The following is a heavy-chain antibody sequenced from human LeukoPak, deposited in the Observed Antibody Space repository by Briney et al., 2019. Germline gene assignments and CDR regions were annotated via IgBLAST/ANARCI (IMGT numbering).Heavy chain of an antibody. CDR2: ISGSGGST. J-gene: IGHJ3*02. CDR1: GFTFSSYA. CDR3: AKSGPGYYDSSGYAFDI. D-gene: IGHD3-22*01. Sequence: GGSLRLSCAASGFTFSSYAMSWVRQAPGKGLEWVPAISGSGGSTYYADSVKGRFTISRDNSKNTLYLQMNSLRAEDTAVYYCAKSGPGYYDSSGYAFDIWGRGAMVTVSS. V-gene: IGHV3-23*01.